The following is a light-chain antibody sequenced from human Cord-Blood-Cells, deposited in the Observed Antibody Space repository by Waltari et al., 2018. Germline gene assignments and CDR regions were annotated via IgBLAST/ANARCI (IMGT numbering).Light chain of an antibody. CDR3: QQRSNWPLT. CDR1: QSVSSY. V-gene: IGKV3-11*01. CDR2: DAS. J-gene: IGKJ4*01. Sequence: ELVFTQSPATLSLSPGDRATLPCRASQSVSSYLAWYQQKPGQAPRLLIYDASNRATGIPARFSGSGSGTDFTLTISSLEPEDFAVYYCQQRSNWPLTFGGGTKVEIK.